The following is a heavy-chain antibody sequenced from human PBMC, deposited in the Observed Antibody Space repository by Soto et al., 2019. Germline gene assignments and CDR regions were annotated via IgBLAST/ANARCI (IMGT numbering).Heavy chain of an antibody. CDR3: ASRSTVTDAFDI. D-gene: IGHD4-17*01. CDR2: IYHSGST. J-gene: IGHJ3*02. CDR1: SGSISSSNW. Sequence: QVQLQESGPGLVKPSGTLSLTCAVSSGSISSSNWWSWVRQPPGKGLEWIGEIYHSGSTNYNPSLKSRGTISVNKSKNQFSLKLSLVAAADTAVYYFASRSTVTDAFDIWGQGKMVTVSS. V-gene: IGHV4-4*02.